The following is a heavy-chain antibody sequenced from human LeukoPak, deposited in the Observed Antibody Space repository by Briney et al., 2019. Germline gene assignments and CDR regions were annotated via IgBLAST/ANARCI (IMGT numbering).Heavy chain of an antibody. D-gene: IGHD2-21*02. V-gene: IGHV1-2*02. CDR1: GYTFTGYY. CDR3: ARICRGDCRPVNYFDY. CDR2: INPNSGGT. J-gene: IGHJ4*02. Sequence: ASVKVSCKASGYTFTGYYMHWVRQAPGQGLEWMGWINPNSGGTNYAQKFQGRVTMTRDTSISTAYMELSRLRSDDTAVYYCARICRGDCRPVNYFDYWGQGTLVTVSS.